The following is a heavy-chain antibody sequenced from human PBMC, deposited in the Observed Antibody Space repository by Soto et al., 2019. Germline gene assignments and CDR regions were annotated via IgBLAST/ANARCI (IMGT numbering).Heavy chain of an antibody. CDR3: ARDFFDSSDYTTNWFDP. CDR1: GGSISSYY. D-gene: IGHD3-22*01. CDR2: IYYSGST. J-gene: IGHJ5*02. Sequence: PSETLSLTCTFSGGSISSYYWSWIRQPPGKGLEWIGYIYYSGSTNYNPSLKSRVTISVDTSKNQFSLKLTSVTAADAALYYCARDFFDSSDYTTNWFDPWGQGTLVTVSS. V-gene: IGHV4-59*08.